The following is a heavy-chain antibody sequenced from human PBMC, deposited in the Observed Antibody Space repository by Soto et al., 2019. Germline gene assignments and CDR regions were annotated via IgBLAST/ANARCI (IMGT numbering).Heavy chain of an antibody. CDR1: GFTVSSYG. V-gene: IGHV3-30*18. CDR3: AKGSTAMTYFDY. CDR2: ISYDGSNK. Sequence: QVQLVESGGGVVQPGRSLRLSCAASGFTVSSYGMRWVPQAPGKGLEWVAVISYDGSNKYYADSVKGRFTISRDNSKNTLYLQMNSLIAEDTAVYYCAKGSTAMTYFDYWGQGTLVTVSS. J-gene: IGHJ4*02. D-gene: IGHD5-18*01.